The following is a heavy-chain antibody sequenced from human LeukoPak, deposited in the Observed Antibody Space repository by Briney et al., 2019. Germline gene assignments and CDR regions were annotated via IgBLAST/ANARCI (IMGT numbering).Heavy chain of an antibody. D-gene: IGHD1-26*01. V-gene: IGHV6-1*01. CDR1: GDSVSSNSAA. CDR2: TYYRSKWYN. J-gene: IGHJ4*02. Sequence: SQTLSLTCAISGDSVSSNSAAWNWIRQSPSRGLQWLGRTYYRSKWYNDYAVSVKSRITINPDTSKNQFSLQLNSVTPEDTAVYYCARVVGATTQPAFDYWGQGTLVTVSS. CDR3: ARVVGATTQPAFDY.